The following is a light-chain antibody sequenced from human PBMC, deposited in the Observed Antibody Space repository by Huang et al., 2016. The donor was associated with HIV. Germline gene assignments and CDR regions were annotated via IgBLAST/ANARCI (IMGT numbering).Light chain of an antibody. CDR3: QQYDNVPYT. J-gene: IGKJ2*01. V-gene: IGKV1-33*01. CDR1: QDISNY. Sequence: DIQMTQSPSSLSAFVGDRVTITCQASQDISNYLNWYQQKPGKAPKRLIYDASNLETGGPSRFSGSGSGTDFTLTINNLQPEDIATYYCQQYDNVPYTFGQGTKLEIK. CDR2: DAS.